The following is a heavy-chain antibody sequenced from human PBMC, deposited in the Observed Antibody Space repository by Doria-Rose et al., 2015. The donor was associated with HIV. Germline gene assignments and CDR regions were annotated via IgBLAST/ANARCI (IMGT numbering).Heavy chain of an antibody. CDR1: RFTFSSHR. CDR3: ATGVTLDY. J-gene: IGHJ4*02. D-gene: IGHD3-10*01. Sequence: VQLVQSGGGLVRPGGSLRLSCVTSRFTFSSHRINWVRQAPGNGLEWVSSISSTSAYINYADSVRGRFTISRDNARNSLYLQMDSLRAEDTAIYYCATGVTLDYWGQGTLVTVSS. V-gene: IGHV3-21*01. CDR2: ISSTSAYI.